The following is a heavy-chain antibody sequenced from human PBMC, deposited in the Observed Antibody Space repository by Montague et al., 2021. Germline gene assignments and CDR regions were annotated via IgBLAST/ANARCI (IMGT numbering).Heavy chain of an antibody. J-gene: IGHJ5*02. CDR2: IYYSGNS. V-gene: IGHV4-39*07. D-gene: IGHD6-13*01. Sequence: SETLSLTCTVSGASITSNIYYWGWIRQSPGKGLEWIGSIYYSGNSFYQPSLKSRITMAVDTSKNQFSLKLSSVTAADTAIYYCAGVFSSWYVGWFDPWGQGTLVTVSS. CDR1: GASITSNIYY. CDR3: AGVFSSWYVGWFDP.